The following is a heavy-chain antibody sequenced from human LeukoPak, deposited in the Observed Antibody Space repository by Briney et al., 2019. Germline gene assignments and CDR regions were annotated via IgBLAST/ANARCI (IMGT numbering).Heavy chain of an antibody. D-gene: IGHD3-16*02. J-gene: IGHJ3*01. CDR1: GFTVSSST. Sequence: GGSLRLSCAGSGFTVSSSTMSWVRQAPGKGLEWVSNFYSDALDGITNYADSVKGRFTISRDNSENTLSLQMNSLRVEDMARYYCAKDIQLSTWGLGTMVTVSS. V-gene: IGHV3-53*01. CDR2: FYSDALDGIT. CDR3: AKDIQLST.